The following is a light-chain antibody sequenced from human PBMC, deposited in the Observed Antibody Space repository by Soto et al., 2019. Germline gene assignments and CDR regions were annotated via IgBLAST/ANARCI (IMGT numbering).Light chain of an antibody. CDR3: CSYAGSSTHV. J-gene: IGLJ1*01. V-gene: IGLV2-23*02. CDR2: EVS. CDR1: SSDVGGSNL. Sequence: QSVLTQPASVSGSPGQSITFSCTGTSSDVGGSNLVSWYQQHPGKAPKLLIYEVSKRPSGVSNRFSGSKSGNMASLTISGLQAEDEADYYCCSYAGSSTHVFGTGTKVTVL.